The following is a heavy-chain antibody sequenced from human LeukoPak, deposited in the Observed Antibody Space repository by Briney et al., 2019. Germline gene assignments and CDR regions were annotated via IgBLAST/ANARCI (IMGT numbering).Heavy chain of an antibody. V-gene: IGHV3-30-3*01. D-gene: IGHD3-22*01. J-gene: IGHJ4*02. Sequence: GGSLRLSCAASGFTLSTNYMSWVRQAPGKGLEWVALISYDGSNKYYADSVKGRFTISRDNSKNTLYLQMNSLRAEDTDVYYCASEDYDSSGYYSFFDYWGQGTLVTVSS. CDR2: ISYDGSNK. CDR3: ASEDYDSSGYYSFFDY. CDR1: GFTLSTNY.